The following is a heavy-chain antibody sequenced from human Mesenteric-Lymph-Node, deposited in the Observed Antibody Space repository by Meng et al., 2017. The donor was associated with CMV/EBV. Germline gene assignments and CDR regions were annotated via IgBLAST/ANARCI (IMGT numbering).Heavy chain of an antibody. Sequence: GESLKISCAASGFIFSDYYMSWIRQAPGKGLEWVSYISSSGTTIYYADSVKGRFTISRDNAKISLYLQMNSLRAEDTAVYYCAKGNSAGPTTPVDYWGQGTLVTVSS. CDR1: GFIFSDYY. V-gene: IGHV3-11*01. CDR3: AKGNSAGPTTPVDY. J-gene: IGHJ4*02. CDR2: ISSSGTTI. D-gene: IGHD1-26*01.